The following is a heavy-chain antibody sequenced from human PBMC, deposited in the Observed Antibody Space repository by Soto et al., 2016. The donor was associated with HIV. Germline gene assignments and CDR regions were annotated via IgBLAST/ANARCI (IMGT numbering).Heavy chain of an antibody. V-gene: IGHV1-2*02. CDR3: ARDHSSGMVSAKDV. J-gene: IGHJ6*02. Sequence: QVRLVQSGAEVKMPGASVRVSCKTSGYTFNDYCIHWVRQAPGQGLEWMGWINPNNGATSYALKFQGRVTMTRDTSISTTYMELSRLRSDDTAVYYCARDHSSGMVSAKDVWGQGTTVTVSS. CDR1: GYTFNDYC. CDR2: INPNNGAT. D-gene: IGHD6-19*01.